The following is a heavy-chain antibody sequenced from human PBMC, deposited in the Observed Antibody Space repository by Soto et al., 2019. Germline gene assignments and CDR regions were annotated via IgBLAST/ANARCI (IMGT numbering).Heavy chain of an antibody. CDR3: VRVPIGHSDDSGYSDS. Sequence: PGESLKISCSASGYNFSGYWIGWGRQMPRKSLEWMGRIAPADSYTNYSPSLHGHVTMSVDRSTSTAYLQWGSLKASDTAMYYCVRVPIGHSDDSGYSDSWGQGTQVTVSS. D-gene: IGHD3-22*01. J-gene: IGHJ5*01. CDR1: GYNFSGYW. CDR2: IAPADSYT. V-gene: IGHV5-10-1*01.